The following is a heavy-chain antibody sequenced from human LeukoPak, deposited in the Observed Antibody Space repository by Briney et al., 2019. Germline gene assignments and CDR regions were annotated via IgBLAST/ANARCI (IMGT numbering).Heavy chain of an antibody. Sequence: GGSLRLSCVASGFTVNSNYMFWVRQAPGKGLEWVSVIYSGGSTYYADSVKGRFTISRDNSKNTLYLQMNSLRAEDTAVYYCAKDRDSYGHFDYWGQGTLVTVSS. CDR2: IYSGGST. D-gene: IGHD5-18*01. V-gene: IGHV3-66*01. CDR1: GFTVNSNY. J-gene: IGHJ4*02. CDR3: AKDRDSYGHFDY.